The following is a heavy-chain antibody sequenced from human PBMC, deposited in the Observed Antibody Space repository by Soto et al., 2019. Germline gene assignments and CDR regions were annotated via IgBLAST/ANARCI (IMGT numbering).Heavy chain of an antibody. D-gene: IGHD3-3*01. CDR3: GRDGTYYDFWSGYYNGYYYYGMDV. J-gene: IGHJ6*02. V-gene: IGHV4-30-4*01. CDR1: GGSISSGDYS. CDR2: IYYSGST. Sequence: SETLSLTFTVSGGSISSGDYSWSWIRQPPGKGLEWIGYIYYSGSTYYNPSLKSRVTISVDTSKNQFSLKLSSVTAADTAVYYCGRDGTYYDFWSGYYNGYYYYGMDVWGQGTTVTVSS.